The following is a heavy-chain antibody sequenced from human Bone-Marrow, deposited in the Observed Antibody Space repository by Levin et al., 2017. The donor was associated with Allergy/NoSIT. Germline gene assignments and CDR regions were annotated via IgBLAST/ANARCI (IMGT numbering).Heavy chain of an antibody. CDR1: GFTFSSYW. D-gene: IGHD3-10*01. Sequence: GGSLRLSCAASGFTFSSYWMSWVRQAPGKGLEWVANIKQDGSEKYYVDSVKGRFTISRDNAKNSLYLQMNSLRAEDTAVYYCARDPLLWFGELLFRGMDVWGQGTTVTVSS. V-gene: IGHV3-7*01. CDR3: ARDPLLWFGELLFRGMDV. J-gene: IGHJ6*02. CDR2: IKQDGSEK.